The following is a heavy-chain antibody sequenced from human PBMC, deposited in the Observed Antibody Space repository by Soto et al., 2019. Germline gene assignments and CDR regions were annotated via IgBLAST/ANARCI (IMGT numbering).Heavy chain of an antibody. Sequence: PSETLSLTCTVPGGSISSYYWSWIRQPPGKGLEWIGYIYYSGSTNYNPSLKSRVTISVDTSKNQFSLKLSSVTAADTAVYYCATINSSGWLFDYWGQGTLVTVSS. CDR3: ATINSSGWLFDY. CDR2: IYYSGST. D-gene: IGHD6-19*01. CDR1: GGSISSYY. V-gene: IGHV4-59*01. J-gene: IGHJ4*02.